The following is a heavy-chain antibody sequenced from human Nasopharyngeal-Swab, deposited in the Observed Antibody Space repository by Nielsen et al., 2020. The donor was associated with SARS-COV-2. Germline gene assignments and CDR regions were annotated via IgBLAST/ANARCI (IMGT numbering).Heavy chain of an antibody. CDR1: GFTFRNYA. Sequence: GGSLRLSCAASGFTFRNYAISWVRQAPGQGLEWVSTIDYECVRKHYADAVQGRFFISRDNSQNLAYLQISSRRAEDAALYVCATWMTAHVDHWGQGTLVTVSS. D-gene: IGHD5-18*01. J-gene: IGHJ5*02. V-gene: IGHV3-23*01. CDR3: ATWMTAHVDH. CDR2: IDYECVRK.